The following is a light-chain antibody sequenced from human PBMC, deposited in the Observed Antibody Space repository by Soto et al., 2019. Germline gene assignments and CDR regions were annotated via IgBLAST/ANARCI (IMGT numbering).Light chain of an antibody. J-gene: IGLJ2*01. CDR3: QSYDSSLSGSEVI. Sequence: QSVLTQPPSVSGAPGQRVTISCTGSSSNIGAGFDVHWYQQLPGTAPKLLIYVNSNRPSGVPDRFSGSKSGTSASLAITGLQAEDEADYYCQSYDSSLSGSEVIFGGGTKATVL. CDR1: SSNIGAGFD. V-gene: IGLV1-40*01. CDR2: VNS.